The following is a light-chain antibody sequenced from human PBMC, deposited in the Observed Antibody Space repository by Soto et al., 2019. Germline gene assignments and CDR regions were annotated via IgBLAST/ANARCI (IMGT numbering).Light chain of an antibody. V-gene: IGKV3D-15*01. CDR1: QDVSSK. CDR3: QQYIRWPLT. J-gene: IGKJ4*01. CDR2: DAS. Sequence: EMVVTQSPATLSVSPGERVTLSCRTSQDVSSKLAWYQQKPGQPPSLLIYDASTRATGTPARFSGSGSGTEFTLAVSSLQSEDYALYFCQQYIRWPLTFVWWTKVEIK.